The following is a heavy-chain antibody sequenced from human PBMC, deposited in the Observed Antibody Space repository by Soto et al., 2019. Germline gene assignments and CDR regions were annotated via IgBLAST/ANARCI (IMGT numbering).Heavy chain of an antibody. CDR1: GFTFSNHA. D-gene: IGHD5-12*01. CDR3: AKEFFEMATIHYFYY. CDR2: ISYDGSNK. Sequence: GGSLRLSCAASGFTFSNHAVHWVRQAPGKGLEWVAVISYDGSNKYYADSVKGRFTISRDNSKNTMYLQMNSLRAEDTAVYYCAKEFFEMATIHYFYYWGQGTLVTVSS. J-gene: IGHJ4*02. V-gene: IGHV3-30*04.